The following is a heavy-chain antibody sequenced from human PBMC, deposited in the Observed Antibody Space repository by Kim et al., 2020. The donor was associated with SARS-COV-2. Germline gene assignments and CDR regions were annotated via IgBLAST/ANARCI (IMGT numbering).Heavy chain of an antibody. V-gene: IGHV3-48*01. Sequence: VKSRVTISPDNATNSLYLQMKSLRAEGTAVYYCARDSDDIVVVTADLFDYWGQGTLVTVSS. CDR3: ARDSDDIVVVTADLFDY. D-gene: IGHD2-21*02. J-gene: IGHJ4*02.